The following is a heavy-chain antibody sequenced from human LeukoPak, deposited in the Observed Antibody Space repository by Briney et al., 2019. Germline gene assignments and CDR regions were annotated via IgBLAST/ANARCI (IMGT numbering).Heavy chain of an antibody. D-gene: IGHD6-19*01. CDR3: VKDSGIAVAGTATFDY. V-gene: IGHV3-30*18. J-gene: IGHJ4*02. CDR2: ISYDGSNK. Sequence: GGSLRLSCAASGFTFSSYGMRWVRQAPGKGLEWVAVISYDGSNKYQADSVKGRFTISRDNSKNTLYLQMNSLRAEDTAVYYCVKDSGIAVAGTATFDYWGQGTLVTVSS. CDR1: GFTFSSYG.